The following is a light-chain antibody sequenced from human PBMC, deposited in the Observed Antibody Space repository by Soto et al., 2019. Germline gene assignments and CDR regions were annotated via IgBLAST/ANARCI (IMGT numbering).Light chain of an antibody. V-gene: IGKV2-28*01. J-gene: IGKJ2*01. Sequence: DIVIPQSQLSLPVTPGEPASISCRSSQSLLHSNGYNYLDWYLQKPGQSPQLLIYLGSNRASGDPDRFSGSGSGTDFTLKISRVEAEDVGVYYCMQALQTPPYTFGQGTKLEIK. CDR2: LGS. CDR3: MQALQTPPYT. CDR1: QSLLHSNGYNY.